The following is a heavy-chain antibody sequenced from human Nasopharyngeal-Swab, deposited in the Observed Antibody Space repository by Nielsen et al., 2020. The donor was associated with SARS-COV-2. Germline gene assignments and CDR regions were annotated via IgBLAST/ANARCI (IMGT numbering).Heavy chain of an antibody. J-gene: IGHJ3*02. D-gene: IGHD4-17*01. CDR1: GFTFSSYA. CDR3: ARDFDDYGDMGAFDI. CDR2: ISYDGINK. V-gene: IGHV3-30-3*01. Sequence: GESLKISCAASGFTFSSYAMHWVRQAPGKGLEWVAVISYDGINKYYADSVKGRFTISRDNSKNTLYLQMNSLRAEDTAVYYCARDFDDYGDMGAFDIWGQGTIVTVSS.